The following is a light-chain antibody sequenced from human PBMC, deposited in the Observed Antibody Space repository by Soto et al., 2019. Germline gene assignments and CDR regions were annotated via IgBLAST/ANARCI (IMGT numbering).Light chain of an antibody. Sequence: QSVLTQPRSVSVSPGQSVTISCTGSTSNIGAPYDVHWYQHLPGTAPKLLIYGDNNRPSGVPDRFSGSKSGTSASLAITRLQAEDEADYYCQSYDISLHNYVFGTGTKVTV. CDR2: GDN. J-gene: IGLJ1*01. CDR3: QSYDISLHNYV. V-gene: IGLV1-40*01. CDR1: TSNIGAPYD.